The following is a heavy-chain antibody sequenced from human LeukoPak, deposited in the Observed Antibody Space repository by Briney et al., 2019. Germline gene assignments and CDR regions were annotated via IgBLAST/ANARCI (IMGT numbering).Heavy chain of an antibody. J-gene: IGHJ4*02. V-gene: IGHV3-30*02. Sequence: GGSLRLSCAAPGFTFSSYGMHWVRQAPGKGLEWVAFIRYDGSNKYYADSVKGRFTISRDNSKNTLYLQMNSLRAEDTAVYYCAKGKLGYCSGGSCYGVDYWGQGTLVTVSS. CDR3: AKGKLGYCSGGSCYGVDY. CDR1: GFTFSSYG. D-gene: IGHD2-15*01. CDR2: IRYDGSNK.